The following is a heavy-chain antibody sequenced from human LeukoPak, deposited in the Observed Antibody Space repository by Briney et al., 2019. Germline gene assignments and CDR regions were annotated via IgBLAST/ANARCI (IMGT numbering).Heavy chain of an antibody. D-gene: IGHD2-21*02. V-gene: IGHV3-11*03. Sequence: GGSLRLSCAASGFTFSDYYMSWIRQAPGKGLEWVSYISSSSSYTNYADSVKGRFTISRDNAKNSLYLQMNSLRAEDTAVYYCARYHSYCGGDCPLDYWGQGTLVTVSS. J-gene: IGHJ4*02. CDR2: ISSSSSYT. CDR3: ARYHSYCGGDCPLDY. CDR1: GFTFSDYY.